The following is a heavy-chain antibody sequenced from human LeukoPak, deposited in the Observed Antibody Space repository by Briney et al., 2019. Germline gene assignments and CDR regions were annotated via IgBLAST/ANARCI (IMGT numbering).Heavy chain of an antibody. Sequence: GGSLRLSCAASGFTFSDYYMSWIRQAPGKGLEWVSYISSSGSTIYYADSVKGRFTISRDNSKNTLYLQMNSLRAEDTAVYYCARVLPMGFGERVGMDVWGQGTTVTVSS. CDR3: ARVLPMGFGERVGMDV. CDR1: GFTFSDYY. D-gene: IGHD3-10*01. V-gene: IGHV3-11*04. CDR2: ISSSGSTI. J-gene: IGHJ6*02.